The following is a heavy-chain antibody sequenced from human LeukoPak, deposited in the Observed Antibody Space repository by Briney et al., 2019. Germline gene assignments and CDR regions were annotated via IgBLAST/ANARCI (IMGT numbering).Heavy chain of an antibody. Sequence: GGSLRLSCAASGFTFSSYEMNWVCQAPGKGLEWVSYISSSGSTIYYADSVKGRFTISRDNAKNSLYLQMNSLRAEDTAVYYCAELGITMIGGVWGKGTTVTISS. CDR3: AELGITMIGGV. V-gene: IGHV3-48*03. CDR1: GFTFSSYE. CDR2: ISSSGSTI. J-gene: IGHJ6*04. D-gene: IGHD3-10*02.